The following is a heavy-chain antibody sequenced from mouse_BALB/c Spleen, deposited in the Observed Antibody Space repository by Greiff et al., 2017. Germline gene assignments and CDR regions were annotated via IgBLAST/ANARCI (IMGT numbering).Heavy chain of an antibody. CDR3: ARRDYRYDGAWFAY. CDR1: GFTFSSYT. V-gene: IGHV5-12-2*01. D-gene: IGHD2-14*01. CDR2: ISNGGGST. J-gene: IGHJ3*01. Sequence: EVQRVESGGGLVQPGGSLKLSCAASGFTFSSYTMSWVRQTPEKRLEWVAYISNGGGSTYYPDTVKGRFTISRDNAKNTLYLQMSSLKSEDTAMYYCARRDYRYDGAWFAYWGQGTLVTVSA.